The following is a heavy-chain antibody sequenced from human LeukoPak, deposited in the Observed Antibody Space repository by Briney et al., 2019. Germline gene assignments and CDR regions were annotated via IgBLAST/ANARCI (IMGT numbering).Heavy chain of an antibody. Sequence: PSETLSLTCSVSGFSINTDYYWGWIRQPPGKGLEWLGSVSRSGSTFYNPSLKSRLSMSVGTSKSQFSLQLSSVTAADTAVYYCASAEPRGIIWHPYWGQGTLVTVSS. J-gene: IGHJ4*02. CDR2: VSRSGST. V-gene: IGHV4-38-2*01. CDR1: GFSINTDYY. CDR3: ASAEPRGIIWHPY.